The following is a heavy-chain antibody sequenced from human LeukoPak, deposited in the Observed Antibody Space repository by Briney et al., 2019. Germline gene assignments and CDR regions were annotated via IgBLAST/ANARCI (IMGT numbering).Heavy chain of an antibody. J-gene: IGHJ4*02. CDR3: ARDSFETDIDY. V-gene: IGHV3-7*01. Sequence: GGYLRLSCAASGFLFSRYWMSWVRQAPGKGLEWVANIKEDGSEKYYVESMKGRFTISRDNVKNSLYLQINSLRAEDTAVYYCARDSFETDIDYWGQGTLVTVSS. D-gene: IGHD1-14*01. CDR1: GFLFSRYW. CDR2: IKEDGSEK.